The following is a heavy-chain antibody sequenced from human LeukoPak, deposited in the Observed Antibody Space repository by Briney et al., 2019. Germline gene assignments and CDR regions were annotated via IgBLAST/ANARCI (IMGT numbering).Heavy chain of an antibody. V-gene: IGHV4-61*02. CDR1: GGSLSSGSYC. CDR2: IYTIGST. Sequence: SQTLSLTCTVSGGSLSSGSYCRSWIRQPARKGLEWIGRIYTIGSTNYNPSLKSRVTISVDTSKNQFSLKLSSVTAADTAVYYCAREVKGYYDSSGSENFDYWGQGTLVTVSS. D-gene: IGHD3-22*01. J-gene: IGHJ4*02. CDR3: AREVKGYYDSSGSENFDY.